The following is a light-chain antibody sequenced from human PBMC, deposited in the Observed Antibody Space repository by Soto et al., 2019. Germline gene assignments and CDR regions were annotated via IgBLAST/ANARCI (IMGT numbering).Light chain of an antibody. V-gene: IGKV3-15*01. J-gene: IGKJ1*01. CDR1: QSVSSN. CDR2: GAS. Sequence: EIVMTQSPATLSVSPGERATLPCRASQSVSSNLAWYQQKPGQAPRLLIYGASTRATGVPARFSGSGSETEFTLTISSLQPEDFGNYYCQQYNKWPQTFGQGTKVDI. CDR3: QQYNKWPQT.